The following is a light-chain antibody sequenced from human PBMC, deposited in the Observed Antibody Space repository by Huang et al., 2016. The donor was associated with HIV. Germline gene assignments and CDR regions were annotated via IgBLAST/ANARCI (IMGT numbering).Light chain of an antibody. Sequence: IPLTQSPSSLSASVGDRVTIPCRASEGIGNYLAWYQQKPGKAPKRLVYGASTLQNGVPSRFSGTGSGTHFTLTISSLQPEDFATYYCQQLSTYPRTFGQGTKVEIK. CDR2: GAS. CDR3: QQLSTYPRT. CDR1: EGIGNY. J-gene: IGKJ1*01. V-gene: IGKV1-9*01.